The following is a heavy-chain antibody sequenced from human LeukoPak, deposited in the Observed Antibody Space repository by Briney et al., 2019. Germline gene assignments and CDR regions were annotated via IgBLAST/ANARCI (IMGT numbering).Heavy chain of an antibody. J-gene: IGHJ6*02. D-gene: IGHD3-3*01. V-gene: IGHV1-46*01. CDR1: GHTFTSYY. CDR3: ARDLVLRILEWPPGPMDV. CDR2: INPSGGST. Sequence: ASVKVSCKASGHTFTSYYMHWVRQAPGQGLEWMGVINPSGGSTGYAQKFQGRVTMTRDTSTSTVYMELSSLRSEDTAVYYCARDLVLRILEWPPGPMDVWGQGTTVTVSS.